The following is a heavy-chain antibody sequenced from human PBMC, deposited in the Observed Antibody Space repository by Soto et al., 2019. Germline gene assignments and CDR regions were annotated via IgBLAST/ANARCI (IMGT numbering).Heavy chain of an antibody. D-gene: IGHD6-13*01. CDR3: ATVVGYRSSWEGGWFDP. CDR2: IDPSDSYT. J-gene: IGHJ5*02. CDR1: GYSFTSYW. Sequence: PGESLKISCKGSGYSFTSYWISWVRQMPGKGLEWMGRIDPSDSYTNYSPSFQGHVTISADKSISTAYLQWSSLKASDTAMYYCATVVGYRSSWEGGWFDPWGQGTLVTVSS. V-gene: IGHV5-10-1*01.